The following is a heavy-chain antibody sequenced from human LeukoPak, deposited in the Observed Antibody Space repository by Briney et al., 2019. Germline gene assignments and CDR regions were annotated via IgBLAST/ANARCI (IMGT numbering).Heavy chain of an antibody. V-gene: IGHV3-30*01. CDR2: ISYDGSNK. J-gene: IGHJ6*03. CDR3: ATDRPYYYYYMDV. CDR1: GFTFSSYA. Sequence: GGSLRLSCAASGFTFSSYAMHWVRQAPGKGLGWVAAISYDGSNKYYADSVKGRFTISRDNSKNTLYLQMNSLRAEDTAVYYCATDRPYYYYYMDVWGKGTTVTVSS.